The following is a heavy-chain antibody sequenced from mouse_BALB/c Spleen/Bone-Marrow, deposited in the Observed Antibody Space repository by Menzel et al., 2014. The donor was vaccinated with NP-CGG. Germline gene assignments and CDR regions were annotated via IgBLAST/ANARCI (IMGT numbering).Heavy chain of an antibody. Sequence: EVMLVESGGGLVKPGGSLKLSCAASGFTFSDYYMYWVRQTPEKRLEWVATISDGGSYTYYPDSVKGRFTISRDNAKNNLYLQMSSLKSEDTAMYYCVRGLYGSSYTYAMDYWGQGTSVTVPS. CDR2: ISDGGSYT. CDR3: VRGLYGSSYTYAMDY. J-gene: IGHJ4*01. D-gene: IGHD1-1*01. V-gene: IGHV5-4*02. CDR1: GFTFSDYY.